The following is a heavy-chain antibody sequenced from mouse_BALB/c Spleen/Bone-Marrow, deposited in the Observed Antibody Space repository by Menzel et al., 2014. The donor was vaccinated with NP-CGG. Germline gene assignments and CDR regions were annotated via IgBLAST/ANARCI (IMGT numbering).Heavy chain of an antibody. D-gene: IGHD4-1*01. Sequence: EVNLVESGGGLVQPGGSRKLSCAAPGFTFSSFGMHWVRQAPERGLEWVAYISSGSTSISYSDTVRGRFTISRDNPKNTLFLQMTSLTSEDTAMYYCARGGNWDDFDVWGAGTTVTVSS. CDR3: ARGGNWDDFDV. J-gene: IGHJ1*01. CDR1: GFTFSSFG. V-gene: IGHV5-17*02. CDR2: ISSGSTSI.